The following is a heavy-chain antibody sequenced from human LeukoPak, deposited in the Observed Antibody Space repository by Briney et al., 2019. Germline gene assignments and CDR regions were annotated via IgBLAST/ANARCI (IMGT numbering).Heavy chain of an antibody. CDR1: GYTFTMYY. V-gene: IGHV1-46*01. J-gene: IGHJ6*03. D-gene: IGHD1-26*01. CDR3: ASEREGAASGSLVGLFASYYTYYYMDV. CDR2: INPSDGAT. Sequence: GASVKVSCKASGYTFTMYYIHWVRQAPGQGLEWMGMINPSDGATTYAQRFQGRVTMTRDMSTTTVYMDLRSLRSEDTAVYFCASEREGAASGSLVGLFASYYTYYYMDVWGRGTTVTVSS.